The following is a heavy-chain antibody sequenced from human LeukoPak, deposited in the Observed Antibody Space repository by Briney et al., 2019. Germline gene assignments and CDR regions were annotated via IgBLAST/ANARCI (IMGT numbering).Heavy chain of an antibody. D-gene: IGHD1-26*01. V-gene: IGHV4-59*01. CDR2: MHSSGST. Sequence: SETLSLTCTVSGGSISNYYWSWIRQPPGKGLEGIGCMHSSGSTTYNLSLKSRVSMSIETSTNQFSLKLSSVTAADTAVYYCARDIRVVGATLYFDYWGQGTLVTVSS. J-gene: IGHJ4*02. CDR1: GGSISNYY. CDR3: ARDIRVVGATLYFDY.